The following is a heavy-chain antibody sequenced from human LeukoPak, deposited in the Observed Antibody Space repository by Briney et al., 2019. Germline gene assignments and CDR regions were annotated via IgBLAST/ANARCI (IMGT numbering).Heavy chain of an antibody. J-gene: IGHJ6*02. Sequence: SETLSLTCTVAGCSISSYYWSWIRQPAGKGLEWIGRIYTSGSNNYNPSLKSGATSSVETSNNQFSLKLRSENAADKDVDYCACVGGSSSGFYYYYGMDVWGQGTTVTVSS. CDR1: GCSISSYY. CDR3: ACVGGSSSGFYYYYGMDV. V-gene: IGHV4-4*07. D-gene: IGHD6-6*01. CDR2: IYTSGSN.